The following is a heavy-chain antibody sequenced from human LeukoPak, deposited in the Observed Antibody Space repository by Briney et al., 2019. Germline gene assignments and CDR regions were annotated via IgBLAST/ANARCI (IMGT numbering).Heavy chain of an antibody. CDR1: GGSISSYY. Sequence: KSSETLSLTCTVSGGSISSYYWSWIRQPPGKGLEWIGYIYYSGSTNYNPSLKSRVTISVDTSKNQFSLKLSSVTAADTAVYYCARITWGSRKGSTDYWGQGTLVTVSS. CDR3: ARITWGSRKGSTDY. V-gene: IGHV4-59*12. D-gene: IGHD7-27*01. CDR2: IYYSGST. J-gene: IGHJ4*02.